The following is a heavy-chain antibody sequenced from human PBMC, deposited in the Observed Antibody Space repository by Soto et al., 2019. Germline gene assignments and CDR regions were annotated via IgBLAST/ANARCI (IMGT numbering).Heavy chain of an antibody. CDR3: AKAAGRNYYGSLGYMDV. Sequence: EVQLVESGGGLAQPGTSLRLSCAASGFTFDDYAIHWVRQGPGKGLEWVSGISWNSYNTGNADSVKGRFTISRDNAKKSLYLEKNSLRTGDTALYFCAKAAGRNYYGSLGYMDVWGKGATVTVSS. CDR2: ISWNSYNT. J-gene: IGHJ6*03. CDR1: GFTFDDYA. V-gene: IGHV3-9*01. D-gene: IGHD3-10*01.